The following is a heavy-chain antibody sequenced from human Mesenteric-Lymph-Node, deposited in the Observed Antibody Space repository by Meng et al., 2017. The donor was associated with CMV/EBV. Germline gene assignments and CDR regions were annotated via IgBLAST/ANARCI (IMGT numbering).Heavy chain of an antibody. Sequence: SLSGDNWTWIRQPPAKGLEWIGEINHSGSTNYNPSLQSRVTIAVDTSNNQFSLKLTSVTAADTAVYYCARGGGYCISTSCLRTGEFWGQGTLVTVSS. V-gene: IGHV4-34*01. CDR2: INHSGST. J-gene: IGHJ4*02. CDR3: ARGGGYCISTSCLRTGEF. D-gene: IGHD2-2*01. CDR1: SLSGDN.